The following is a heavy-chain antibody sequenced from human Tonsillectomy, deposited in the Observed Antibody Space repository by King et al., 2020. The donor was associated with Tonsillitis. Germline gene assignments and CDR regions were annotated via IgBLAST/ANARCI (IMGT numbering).Heavy chain of an antibody. CDR2: INQNGSEK. CDR3: ARDQTYYYGSGNYWHACDI. J-gene: IGHJ3*02. D-gene: IGHD3-10*01. Sequence: DVQLVESGGGLVQPGGSLRLSCAGSGFTFNDNWMSWVRQAPGKGLEWVANINQNGSEKSYADSVKGRFTISRDNPKNSLYLQMNSLRAEDTAVYYCARDQTYYYGSGNYWHACDIWRAGTMVTV. CDR1: GFTFNDNW. V-gene: IGHV3-7*01.